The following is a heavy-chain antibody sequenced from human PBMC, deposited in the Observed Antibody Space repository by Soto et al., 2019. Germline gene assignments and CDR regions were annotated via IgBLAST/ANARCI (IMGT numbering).Heavy chain of an antibody. CDR1: GGSISSFY. J-gene: IGHJ4*02. V-gene: IGHV4-59*01. D-gene: IGHD4-17*01. CDR3: ARAYGYYFDY. CDR2: IYYSGST. Sequence: SETLSLTCTVSGGSISSFYWSWIRQPPGKGLEWIGYIYYSGSTNYNPSLKSRVTISVDTSKNQFSLKLSSVTAADTAVYYCARAYGYYFDYWGQGTLVTVSS.